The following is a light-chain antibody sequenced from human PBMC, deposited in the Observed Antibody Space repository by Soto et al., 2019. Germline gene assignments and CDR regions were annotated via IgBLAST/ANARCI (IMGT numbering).Light chain of an antibody. CDR1: QTMTRAY. CDR3: HQYHSPPQT. CDR2: AAS. Sequence: EIVLMQSPGTLSLSPGERATLSCRASQTMTRAYLAWYQQKPGQAPRLLIYAASYRATGIPDKFSGSGSGTDFSLTISRLVPEDSAVYYCHQYHSPPQTFGQGTKVEIK. J-gene: IGKJ2*01. V-gene: IGKV3-20*01.